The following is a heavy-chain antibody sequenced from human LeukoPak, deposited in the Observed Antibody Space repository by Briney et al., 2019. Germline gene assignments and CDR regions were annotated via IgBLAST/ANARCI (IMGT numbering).Heavy chain of an antibody. D-gene: IGHD3-10*01. V-gene: IGHV1-2*02. CDR1: GYTFSCTGQY. CDR3: ARDGPAQMVDFDY. J-gene: IGHJ4*02. Sequence: GDSVKVSCKASGYTFSCTGQYLYWLRQAPGQGLECMGWIYPNNGATAYAQQFQGRVAMTRDTSINTAYMELSRLRPDDTAVYYCARDGPAQMVDFDYWGQGALVTVSS. CDR2: IYPNNGAT.